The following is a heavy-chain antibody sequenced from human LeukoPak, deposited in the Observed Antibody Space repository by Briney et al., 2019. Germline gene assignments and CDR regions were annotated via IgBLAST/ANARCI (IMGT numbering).Heavy chain of an antibody. V-gene: IGHV1-69*04. CDR3: ARGRDGYGVFIDY. D-gene: IGHD5-12*01. J-gene: IGHJ4*02. Sequence: SVKVSCKASGGTFSSYAISWVRQAPGQGLEWMGRIIPILGIANYAQKFQGRVTITADKSTSTAYMELSSLRSEDTAVYYCARGRDGYGVFIDYWGRGTLVTVSS. CDR2: IIPILGIA. CDR1: GGTFSSYA.